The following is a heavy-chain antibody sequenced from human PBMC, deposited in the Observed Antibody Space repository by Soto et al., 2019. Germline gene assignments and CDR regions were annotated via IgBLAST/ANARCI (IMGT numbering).Heavy chain of an antibody. J-gene: IGHJ5*02. V-gene: IGHV1-69*01. CDR1: GGTFSSYA. CDR3: ARDFGPYYYDSSGYCYSP. CDR2: IIPIFGTA. Sequence: QVQLVQSGAEVKKPGSSVKVSCKASGGTFSSYAISWVRQAPGQGLEWMGGIIPIFGTANYAQKFQGRVTITADESTSTAYMELSSLRSEDTAVYYCARDFGPYYYDSSGYCYSPWGQGTLVTVSS. D-gene: IGHD3-22*01.